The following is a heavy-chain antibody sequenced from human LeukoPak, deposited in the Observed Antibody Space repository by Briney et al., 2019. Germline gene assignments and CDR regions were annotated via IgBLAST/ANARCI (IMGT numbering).Heavy chain of an antibody. D-gene: IGHD2-21*02. Sequence: SETLSLTCTVSGGSISSYYWSWIRQPAGKGLEWIGRIYTSGGTNYNPSLKSRVTMSVDTSKNQFSLKLSSVTAADTAVYYCARSVTAIRYYYYYYYGMDVWGQGTTVTVSS. CDR1: GGSISSYY. CDR2: IYTSGGT. V-gene: IGHV4-4*07. CDR3: ARSVTAIRYYYYYYYGMDV. J-gene: IGHJ6*02.